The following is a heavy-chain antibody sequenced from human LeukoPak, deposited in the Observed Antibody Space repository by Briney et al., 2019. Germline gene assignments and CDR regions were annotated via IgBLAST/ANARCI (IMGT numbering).Heavy chain of an antibody. V-gene: IGHV3-7*01. CDR3: ARLLGYCSSTSCRNYYYYYYMDV. Sequence: QAGGSLRLSCAASGFTFSSYWMSWVRQAPGKGLEWVANIKQDGSEKYYVDSVKGRFTISRDNAKNSLYLQMNSLRAEDTAVYYCARLLGYCSSTSCRNYYYYYYMDVWGKGTTVTVSS. CDR1: GFTFSSYW. J-gene: IGHJ6*03. CDR2: IKQDGSEK. D-gene: IGHD2-2*01.